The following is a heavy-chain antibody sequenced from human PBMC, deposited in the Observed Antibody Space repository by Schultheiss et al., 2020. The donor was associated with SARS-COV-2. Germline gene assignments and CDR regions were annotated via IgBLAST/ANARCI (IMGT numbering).Heavy chain of an antibody. CDR2: ISGSGGST. CDR1: GFTFSSYA. Sequence: GGSLRLSCAASGFTFSSYAMSWVRQAPGKGLEWVSAISGSGGSTYYADSVKGRFTISRDNAKNTLYLQMNSLRAEDTAVYYCARYSSSWYYWFDPWGQGTLVTVSS. CDR3: ARYSSSWYYWFDP. D-gene: IGHD6-13*01. J-gene: IGHJ5*02. V-gene: IGHV3-23*01.